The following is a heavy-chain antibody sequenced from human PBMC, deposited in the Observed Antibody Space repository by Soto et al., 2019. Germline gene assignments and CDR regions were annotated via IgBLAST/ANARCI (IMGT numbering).Heavy chain of an antibody. CDR2: ISTSSTYI. Sequence: EVQLVESGGGLVKPGGSLRLSCAASGFTFSSYSMNWVRQAPGKGLEWVSSISTSSTYIYYTDSMKGRFTISRDNAKNLLFQQMNSLRAEDTAVYFCARGYGDYGGDFYYGMAVWGQGTTVTVSS. J-gene: IGHJ6*02. D-gene: IGHD4-17*01. CDR1: GFTFSSYS. V-gene: IGHV3-21*02. CDR3: ARGYGDYGGDFYYGMAV.